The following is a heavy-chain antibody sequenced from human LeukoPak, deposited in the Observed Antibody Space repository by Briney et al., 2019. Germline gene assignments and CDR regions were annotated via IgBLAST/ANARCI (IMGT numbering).Heavy chain of an antibody. CDR1: ESTFSRYD. Sequence: PGGSLRLSCVASESTFSRYDMHWVRQAPGKGLEWLAFVRFDGRETFYADSVNGRFTISRDSSKNTLYLQMNSLRAEDTAVYYCASPGYCSGSSCYSGYFQHWGQGTLVTVSS. V-gene: IGHV3-30*02. CDR3: ASPGYCSGSSCYSGYFQH. D-gene: IGHD2-15*01. J-gene: IGHJ1*01. CDR2: VRFDGRET.